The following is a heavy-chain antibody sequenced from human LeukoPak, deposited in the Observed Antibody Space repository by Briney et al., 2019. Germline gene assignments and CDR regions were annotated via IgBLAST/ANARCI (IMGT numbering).Heavy chain of an antibody. CDR3: ANIYGSGSYYDY. V-gene: IGHV3-30*02. Sequence: PGGSLRLSCAASGFTFSSYGMHWVRQAPGKGLEWVAFIRYDGSNKYYADSVKGRFTISRDNSKNTLYLQMNSLRAEDTAVYYCANIYGSGSYYDYWGQGTLVTVSS. CDR2: IRYDGSNK. D-gene: IGHD3-10*01. J-gene: IGHJ4*02. CDR1: GFTFSSYG.